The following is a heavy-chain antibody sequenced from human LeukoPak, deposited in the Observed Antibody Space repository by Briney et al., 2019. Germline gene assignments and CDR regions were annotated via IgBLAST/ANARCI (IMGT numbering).Heavy chain of an antibody. Sequence: PGRSLRLSCAASGFTFSSYAMHWVRQAPGKGLEWVAVISYDGSNKYYADSVKGRFTISRDNSKNTLYLQMNSLRAEDTAVYYCAKDRYYYDSSGYTEHWGQGTLVTVSS. V-gene: IGHV3-30-3*01. D-gene: IGHD3-22*01. CDR2: ISYDGSNK. CDR3: AKDRYYYDSSGYTEH. CDR1: GFTFSSYA. J-gene: IGHJ4*02.